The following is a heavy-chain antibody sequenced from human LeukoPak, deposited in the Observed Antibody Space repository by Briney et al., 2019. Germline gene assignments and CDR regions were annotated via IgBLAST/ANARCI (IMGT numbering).Heavy chain of an antibody. CDR3: ARGSRAVIVVIGSNYFDS. Sequence: GASVKVSCKASGYTFTSYAMHWVRQAPGQRLEWMGWINADNGNTKYSQKFQGRVTITRDTSASTAYMELSSLRSEDTAVYYCARGSRAVIVVIGSNYFDSWGQGTLVTVSS. CDR1: GYTFTSYA. J-gene: IGHJ4*02. CDR2: INADNGNT. D-gene: IGHD3-22*01. V-gene: IGHV1-3*01.